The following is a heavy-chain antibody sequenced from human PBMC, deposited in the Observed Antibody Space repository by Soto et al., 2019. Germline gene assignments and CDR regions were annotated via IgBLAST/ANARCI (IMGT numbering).Heavy chain of an antibody. J-gene: IGHJ4*02. Sequence: PSETLSLTCTVSGGSISSSSYYWGWIRQPPGKGLEWIGSIYYSGSTYYNPSLKSRVTISVDTSKNQFSLKLSSVTAADTAVYYCARTTTQLEPFDYWGQGTLVTVSS. CDR2: IYYSGST. V-gene: IGHV4-39*01. CDR1: GGSISSSSYY. CDR3: ARTTTQLEPFDY. D-gene: IGHD4-17*01.